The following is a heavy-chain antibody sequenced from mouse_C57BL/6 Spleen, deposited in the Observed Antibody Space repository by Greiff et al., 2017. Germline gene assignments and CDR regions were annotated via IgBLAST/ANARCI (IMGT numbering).Heavy chain of an antibody. CDR1: GYTFTDYE. D-gene: IGHD1-1*01. J-gene: IGHJ3*01. V-gene: IGHV1-15*01. Sequence: VQLQQSGAELVRPGASVTLSCKASGYTFTDYEMHWVKQTPVHGLEWIGAIDPETGGTAYNQKFKGKAILTADKSSSTAYMELRSLTSEDSAVYYCTRERSSAYWGQGTLVTVSA. CDR3: TRERSSAY. CDR2: IDPETGGT.